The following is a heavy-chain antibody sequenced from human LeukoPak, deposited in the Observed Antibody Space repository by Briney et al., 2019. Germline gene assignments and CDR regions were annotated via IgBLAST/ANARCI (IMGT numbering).Heavy chain of an antibody. CDR2: INHVGSEE. CDR3: ARDIGHLDC. CDR1: GFTFSTYY. J-gene: IGHJ4*02. V-gene: IGHV3-7*01. D-gene: IGHD1-26*01. Sequence: GGSLRLSCAASGFTFSTYYMIWVRQAPGKGLEWVANINHVGSEENYVGSVKGRFTISRDNAKNSLFLQMDSLRVEDTAVYYCARDIGHLDCWGQGALVTVSS.